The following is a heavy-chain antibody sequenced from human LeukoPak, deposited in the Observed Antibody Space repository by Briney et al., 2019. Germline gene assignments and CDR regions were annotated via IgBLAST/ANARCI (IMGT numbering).Heavy chain of an antibody. CDR3: ARRAVRGVIIRLSWFDP. J-gene: IGHJ5*02. Sequence: SETLSLTCAVYGGSFSGYYWSWLRQPPGKGLEWIGEINHSGSTNYNPSLKSRVTISVDTSKNQFSLKLSSVTAADTAVYYCARRAVRGVIIRLSWFDPWGQGTLVTVSS. CDR2: INHSGST. CDR1: GGSFSGYY. D-gene: IGHD3-10*01. V-gene: IGHV4-34*01.